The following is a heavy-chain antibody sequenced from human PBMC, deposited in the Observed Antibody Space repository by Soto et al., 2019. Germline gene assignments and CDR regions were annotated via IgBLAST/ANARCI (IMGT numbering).Heavy chain of an antibody. D-gene: IGHD2-15*01. CDR3: AHSPPTSGGSCYPD. Sequence: QITLKESGPTLVKPTQTLTLTCTFSGFSLSTSGVGVGWIRQPPGKALEWLALIYWDDDKRYSRSLKSRLTITKDTSKNQVVLTMTIMDPVDTATYYCAHSPPTSGGSCYPDWGQGTLVTVSS. V-gene: IGHV2-5*02. J-gene: IGHJ4*02. CDR1: GFSLSTSGVG. CDR2: IYWDDDK.